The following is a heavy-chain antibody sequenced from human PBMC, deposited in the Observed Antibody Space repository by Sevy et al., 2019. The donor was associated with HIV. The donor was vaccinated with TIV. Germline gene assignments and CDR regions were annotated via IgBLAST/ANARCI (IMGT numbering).Heavy chain of an antibody. CDR2: INSDGSST. D-gene: IGHD3-3*01. CDR3: ARGEYDFWSGYYYYYYGMDV. Sequence: GGSLRLSCAASGFTFSSYWMHWVRQAPGKGLVWVSRINSDGSSTSYADSVKGRFTISRDNAKNTLYLQMNSLRAEDTAVYYCARGEYDFWSGYYYYYYGMDVWGQGTTVTVSS. J-gene: IGHJ6*02. V-gene: IGHV3-74*01. CDR1: GFTFSSYW.